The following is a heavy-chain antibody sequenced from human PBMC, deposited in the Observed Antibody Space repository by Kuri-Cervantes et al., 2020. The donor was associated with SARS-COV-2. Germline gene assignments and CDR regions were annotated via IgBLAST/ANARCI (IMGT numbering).Heavy chain of an antibody. D-gene: IGHD2-15*01. J-gene: IGHJ4*02. Sequence: SQTLSLTCAFYGESFSGYYWNWIRQSPGKGLEWIGEVNHRGSTNYNPSLKSRVTISVDTSSKQFSLHLGSVTAADTAVYYCAKDQHGIVVVVAAIDSWGQGTLVTVSS. CDR1: GESFSGYY. CDR2: VNHRGST. CDR3: AKDQHGIVVVVAAIDS. V-gene: IGHV4-34*01.